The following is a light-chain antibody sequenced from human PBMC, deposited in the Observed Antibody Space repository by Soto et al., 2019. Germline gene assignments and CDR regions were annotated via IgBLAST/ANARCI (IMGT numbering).Light chain of an antibody. J-gene: IGKJ1*01. V-gene: IGKV1-39*01. Sequence: DIQMTQSPSSLSASAGDKITITCRASQTINGYLNWYQQREGKXPNXXIYAASTLQSGVPSRFSGSGSGTDLTITISSLQPEDFETYFCQQSYSTPQTFGQGTKVDIK. CDR1: QTINGY. CDR2: AAS. CDR3: QQSYSTPQT.